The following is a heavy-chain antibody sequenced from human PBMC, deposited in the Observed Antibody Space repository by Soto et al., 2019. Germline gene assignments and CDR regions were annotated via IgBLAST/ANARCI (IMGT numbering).Heavy chain of an antibody. CDR2: IKSKTDGGTT. V-gene: IGHV3-15*01. Sequence: GGSLRLSCAASGFTFSNAWMSWVRQAPGKGLEWVGRIKSKTDGGTTDYAAPVKGRFTISRDDSKNTLYLQMNSLKTEDTAVYYCTTGIPFMRYSYARYYYYMDVWGKGTTVTVSS. J-gene: IGHJ6*03. CDR1: GFTFSNAW. CDR3: TTGIPFMRYSYARYYYYMDV. D-gene: IGHD5-18*01.